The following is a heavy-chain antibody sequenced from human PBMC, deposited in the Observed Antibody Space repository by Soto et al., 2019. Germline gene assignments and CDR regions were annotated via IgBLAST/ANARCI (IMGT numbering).Heavy chain of an antibody. V-gene: IGHV5-51*01. CDR1: GYKDSTWHYFTSYW. D-gene: IGHD5-18*01. CDR3: PRQDTVMAFFDY. J-gene: IGHJ4*02. Sequence: PGESLKISCMGSGYKDSTWHYFTSYWIAWVRQVPGEGLEWMGIIYPGDSDTRYSPSFQGQVTISADKSISTAYLQWSSLKASDTAMYYCPRQDTVMAFFDYSGQGTLVTVSS. CDR2: IYPGDSDT.